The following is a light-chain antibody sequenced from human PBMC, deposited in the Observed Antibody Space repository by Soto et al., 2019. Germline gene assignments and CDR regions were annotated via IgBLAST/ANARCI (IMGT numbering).Light chain of an antibody. J-gene: IGLJ1*01. CDR1: SSDVGGYNY. CDR3: SSYSGTNYHYV. V-gene: IGLV2-8*01. Sequence: QSVLTQPPSASGSFGQSVTISCTGTSSDVGGYNYVSWYQQHPGKEPKLKINEDSERPSGVPEHFSGSKSGNTASLTVTGFQVDDEADYYCSSYSGTNYHYVFGTGTKVTVL. CDR2: EDS.